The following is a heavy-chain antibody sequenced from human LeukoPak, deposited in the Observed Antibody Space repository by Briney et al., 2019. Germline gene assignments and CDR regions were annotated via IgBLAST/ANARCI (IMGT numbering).Heavy chain of an antibody. CDR1: GFTFSNFW. D-gene: IGHD5-24*01. CDR2: ISYDGSNK. J-gene: IGHJ4*02. V-gene: IGHV3-30-3*01. Sequence: GGSLRLSCAASGFTFSNFWMHWVRQAPGKGLEWVAVISYDGSNKYYVDSVKGRFTISRDNSKNTLYLQMNSLRAEDTAVYYCTRAGVMASIVYFDYWGQGTLVTVSS. CDR3: TRAGVMASIVYFDY.